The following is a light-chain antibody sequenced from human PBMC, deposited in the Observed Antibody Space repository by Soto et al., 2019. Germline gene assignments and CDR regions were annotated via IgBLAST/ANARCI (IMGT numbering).Light chain of an antibody. Sequence: QSALTQPRSVSGSPGQSVTISCTGTSSDVGGYNYVSWYQQHPGKVPKLLIYDVSKRPSEVPDRFSGSKSGNTASLTISGLQGEDEADYYCCSYAGSDADVFGTGTKLTVL. CDR1: SSDVGGYNY. J-gene: IGLJ1*01. CDR3: CSYAGSDADV. V-gene: IGLV2-11*01. CDR2: DVS.